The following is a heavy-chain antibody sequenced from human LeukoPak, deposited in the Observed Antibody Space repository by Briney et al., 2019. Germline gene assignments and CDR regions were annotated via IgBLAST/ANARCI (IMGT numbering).Heavy chain of an antibody. J-gene: IGHJ3*02. Sequence: GGSLRLSCADSGFTLSSYWMSWVRQAPGKGLEWVANIKQDGSEKYYVDSVKGRFTISRDNAKNSLYLQMNSLRAEDTAVYYCARDAGYCSGGSCPLVANAFDIWGQGTMVTVSS. CDR1: GFTLSSYW. CDR3: ARDAGYCSGGSCPLVANAFDI. D-gene: IGHD2-15*01. V-gene: IGHV3-7*01. CDR2: IKQDGSEK.